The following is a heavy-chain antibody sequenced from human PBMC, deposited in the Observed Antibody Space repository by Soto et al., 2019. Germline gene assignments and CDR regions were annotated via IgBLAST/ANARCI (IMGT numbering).Heavy chain of an antibody. V-gene: IGHV3-23*01. J-gene: IGHJ4*02. CDR2: ISGSGGST. Sequence: AGGSLRLSCAASGFTFSSYAMSWVRQAPGKGLEWVSAISGSGGSTYYADSVKGRFTISRDNSKNTLYLQMNSLRAEDTAVYYCAKSDFWSGYYWYFDYWGQGTLVTVSS. CDR1: GFTFSSYA. CDR3: AKSDFWSGYYWYFDY. D-gene: IGHD3-3*01.